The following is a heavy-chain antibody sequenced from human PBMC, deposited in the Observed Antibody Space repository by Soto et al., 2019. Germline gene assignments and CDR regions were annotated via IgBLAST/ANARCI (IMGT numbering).Heavy chain of an antibody. CDR2: INAGNGNT. Sequence: ASVKVSCKASGYTFTSYAMHWVRQAPGQRLEWMGWINAGNGNTKYSQKFQGRVTITRDTSASTAYMELSSLRSEDTAVYYCAREIGGTMVRGVNDLYYYGMDVWGQGTTVTVSS. CDR3: AREIGGTMVRGVNDLYYYGMDV. CDR1: GYTFTSYA. V-gene: IGHV1-3*01. J-gene: IGHJ6*02. D-gene: IGHD3-10*01.